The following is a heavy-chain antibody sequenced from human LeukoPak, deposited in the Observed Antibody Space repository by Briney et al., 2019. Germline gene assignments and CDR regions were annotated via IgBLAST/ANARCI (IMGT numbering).Heavy chain of an antibody. Sequence: PGGSLRLSCAASGFTFSIYGVHWVRQAPGKGLEWVAVISYDGSNKYYADSVKGRFTISRDNSKNTLYLQMNSLRAEDTAVYYCAKVGIQLWYFDYWGQGTLVTVSS. CDR2: ISYDGSNK. J-gene: IGHJ4*02. D-gene: IGHD5-18*01. CDR1: GFTFSIYG. V-gene: IGHV3-30*18. CDR3: AKVGIQLWYFDY.